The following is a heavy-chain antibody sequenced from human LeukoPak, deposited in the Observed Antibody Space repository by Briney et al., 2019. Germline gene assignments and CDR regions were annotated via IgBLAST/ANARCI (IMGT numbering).Heavy chain of an antibody. J-gene: IGHJ3*02. CDR2: IYTSGRT. CDR3: ARDTAGYFDWVTSHVFDI. V-gene: IGHV4-4*07. Sequence: TPSETLSLTCTVSGGSIGSNYWSWIRQSAGKGLEWIGRIYTSGRTNYNPSLKSRVTMSVDTSKNQFSLKLSSVTAADTAVYYCARDTAGYFDWVTSHVFDIWGQGTMVTVSS. CDR1: GGSIGSNY. D-gene: IGHD3-9*01.